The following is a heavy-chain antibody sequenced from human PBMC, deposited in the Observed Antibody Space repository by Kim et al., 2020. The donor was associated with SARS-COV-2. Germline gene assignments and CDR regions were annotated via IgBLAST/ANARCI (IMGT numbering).Heavy chain of an antibody. D-gene: IGHD2-8*01. V-gene: IGHV3-72*01. J-gene: IGHJ4*02. Sequence: GGSLRLSCAASGFTLSDHYMDWVRQAPGKGLEWVGRSRDKTNSYTTEYAASVKGRFTISREDSQNSLFLQMNSLKTEDTAVYYCARVARSLYPFDNWGQGTLVTVSS. CDR1: GFTLSDHY. CDR3: ARVARSLYPFDN. CDR2: SRDKTNSYTT.